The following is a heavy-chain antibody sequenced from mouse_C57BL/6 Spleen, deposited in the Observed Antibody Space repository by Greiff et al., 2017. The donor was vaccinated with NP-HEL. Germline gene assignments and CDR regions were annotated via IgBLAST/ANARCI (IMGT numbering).Heavy chain of an antibody. Sequence: EVMLVESGEGLVKPGGSLTLSCAASGFTFSSYAISWVRQTPETRLEWVAYISSGGDYIYYADTVKGRFTISRDNARNTLYLQMSSLKSEDTAMYYCTRDRGISHWGQGTLVTVSA. CDR3: TRDRGISH. CDR1: GFTFSSYA. V-gene: IGHV5-9-1*02. CDR2: ISSGGDYI. J-gene: IGHJ3*01. D-gene: IGHD3-1*01.